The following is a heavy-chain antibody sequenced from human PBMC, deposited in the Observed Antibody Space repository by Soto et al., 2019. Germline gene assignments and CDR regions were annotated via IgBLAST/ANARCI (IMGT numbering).Heavy chain of an antibody. CDR1: GFTFSSYG. CDR3: AKDSSSWSYTVY. D-gene: IGHD6-13*01. CDR2: ISYDGSNK. Sequence: QVQLVESGGGVVQPGRSLRLSCAASGFTFSSYGMHWVRQAPGKGLEWVAVISYDGSNKYYADSVKGGFTISRDNSKNTLYLQMNSLRAEDTAVYYCAKDSSSWSYTVYWGQGTLVTVSS. J-gene: IGHJ4*02. V-gene: IGHV3-30*18.